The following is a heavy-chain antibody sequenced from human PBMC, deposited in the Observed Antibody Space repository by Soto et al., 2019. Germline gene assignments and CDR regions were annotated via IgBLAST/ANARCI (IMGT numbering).Heavy chain of an antibody. CDR3: ARKLVRGVNLLGY. V-gene: IGHV1-8*01. CDR2: MNPNSGNT. D-gene: IGHD3-10*01. CDR1: GYTFTSYD. Sequence: ASVKVSCKASGYTFTSYDINLVRQATGQGLEWMGWMNPNSGNTGYAQKFQGRVTMTRNTSISTAYMELSSLRSEDTAVYYCARKLVRGVNLLGYWGQGTLVTVSS. J-gene: IGHJ4*02.